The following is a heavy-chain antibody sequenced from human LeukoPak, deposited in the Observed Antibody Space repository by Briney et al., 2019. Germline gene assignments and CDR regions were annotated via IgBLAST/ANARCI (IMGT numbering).Heavy chain of an antibody. D-gene: IGHD2-15*01. J-gene: IGHJ6*02. Sequence: VQVSCKASGGTFSSYAISWVRQAPGQGLEWMGGIIPIFGTANYAQKFQGRVTITADESTSTAYMELSSLRSEDTAVYYCARDRRGLLRPGGMDVWGQGTTVTVSS. CDR1: GGTFSSYA. CDR2: IIPIFGTA. V-gene: IGHV1-69*13. CDR3: ARDRRGLLRPGGMDV.